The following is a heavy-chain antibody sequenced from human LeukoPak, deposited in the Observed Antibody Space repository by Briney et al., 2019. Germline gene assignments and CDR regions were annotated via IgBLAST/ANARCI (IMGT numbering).Heavy chain of an antibody. V-gene: IGHV1-2*02. J-gene: IGHJ4*02. CDR3: ARERKITSFGVACDY. Sequence: ASVDVSCKASGYTFSGYYMHWVRQAPGQGLEWMGSINSNGGGKNYAQRLQGRVTMTNEPSISTAYMNLSSLRSDDTAVYYCARERKITSFGVACDYCGQGTLVTVSS. D-gene: IGHD3-3*01. CDR1: GYTFSGYY. CDR2: INSNGGGK.